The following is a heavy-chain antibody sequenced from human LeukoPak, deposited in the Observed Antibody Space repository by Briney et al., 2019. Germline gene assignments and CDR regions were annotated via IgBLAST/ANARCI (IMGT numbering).Heavy chain of an antibody. D-gene: IGHD4-11*01. V-gene: IGHV3-7*01. J-gene: IGHJ4*02. Sequence: GGSLRLSCAPSVFTFTNFWMNWIRRAPRRGLEWVANISPDGSEQFYVDSVKGRFTISTDNAKNSVYLQMNSLRADDTAVYYCAGRDSARNPWAYWGQGTLVTVST. CDR1: VFTFTNFW. CDR3: AGRDSARNPWAY. CDR2: ISPDGSEQ.